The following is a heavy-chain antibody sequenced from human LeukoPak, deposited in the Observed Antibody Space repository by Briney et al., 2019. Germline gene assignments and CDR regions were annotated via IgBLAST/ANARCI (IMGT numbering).Heavy chain of an antibody. CDR2: INHSGST. V-gene: IGHV4-34*01. CDR3: ATLRYEIYYYYYMDV. D-gene: IGHD3-9*01. Sequence: SETLSLTCAVYGESFSGYYWSRIRQPPGKGLEWIGEINHSGSTNYNPSLKSRVTISVDTSKNQISLKVGPVTAADTAVYYCATLRYEIYYYYYMDVWGKGTTVTVSS. J-gene: IGHJ6*03. CDR1: GESFSGYY.